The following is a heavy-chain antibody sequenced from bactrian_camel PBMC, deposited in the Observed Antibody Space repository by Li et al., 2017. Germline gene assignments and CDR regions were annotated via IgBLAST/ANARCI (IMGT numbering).Heavy chain of an antibody. CDR1: AYTYSSHC. CDR2: IYRGDGTL. D-gene: IGHD6*01. V-gene: IGHV3S40*01. J-gene: IGHJ4*01. Sequence: VQLVESGGGSVQAGESLTLSCEASAYTYSSHCMGWFRQAPGKEREGVASIYRGDGTLNYVDAVKGRFTISQNAAKTTVYLQMNSLKSEDTALYYCTTSNVGTLSRGQGTQVTVS. CDR3: TTSNVGTLS.